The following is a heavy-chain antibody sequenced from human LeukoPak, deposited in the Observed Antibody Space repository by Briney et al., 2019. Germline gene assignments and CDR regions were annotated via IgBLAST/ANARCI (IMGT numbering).Heavy chain of an antibody. V-gene: IGHV4-30-4*01. CDR2: IYYSGNT. CDR1: GGSISSGDSY. CDR3: ARGADDYGDYVAHFDY. D-gene: IGHD4-17*01. J-gene: IGHJ4*02. Sequence: PSETLSLTCTVSGGSISSGDSYWSWIRQPPGRGLEWIGYIYYSGNTYYNPSLKSRVTISVDTSKNQFSLKLSSVTAADTAVYYCARGADDYGDYVAHFDYWGQGTLVTVSS.